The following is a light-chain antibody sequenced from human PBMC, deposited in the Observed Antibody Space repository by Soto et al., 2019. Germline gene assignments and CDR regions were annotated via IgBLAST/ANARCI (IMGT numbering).Light chain of an antibody. Sequence: EIVLTQSPGTLSLSPGERATLSCRASQSITSSHLAWYQQKPGQAPRLLIYDISRRATGIPDRFSGSASGTDFTLTVSRLEPEDFAVYFCQHYGGSPLYTFGQRTKMEI. CDR1: QSITSSH. J-gene: IGKJ2*01. V-gene: IGKV3-20*01. CDR2: DIS. CDR3: QHYGGSPLYT.